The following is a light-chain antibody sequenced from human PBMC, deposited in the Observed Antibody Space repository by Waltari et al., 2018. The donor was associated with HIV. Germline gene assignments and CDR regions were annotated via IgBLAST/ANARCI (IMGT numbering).Light chain of an antibody. CDR3: QAWYNNGSV. CDR1: KLGENC. V-gene: IGLV3-1*01. CDR2: QVG. Sequence: SYDLTQTPSMSVSPGQTASITCSGDKLGENCVCWYQQRPGQAAVMGIDQVGGRPSGVPERFSGSNTGNTATLTISGTQAMDEADYYCQAWYNNGSVFGGGTKLTVL. J-gene: IGLJ2*01.